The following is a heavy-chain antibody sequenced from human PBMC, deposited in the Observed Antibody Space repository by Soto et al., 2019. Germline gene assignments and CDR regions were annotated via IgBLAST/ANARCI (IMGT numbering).Heavy chain of an antibody. Sequence: EVQLLESGGGLVQPGGSLRLSCAASGFTFSSYAMSWVRQAPGKGLEWVSAISGSGGSTYYADSVKGRFTISRDNSKNTLYLQMNSLRAEDTAVYYCAKDPNLWFGEFKLNWFDPWGQGTLVTVSS. V-gene: IGHV3-23*01. J-gene: IGHJ5*02. CDR2: ISGSGGST. D-gene: IGHD3-10*01. CDR3: AKDPNLWFGEFKLNWFDP. CDR1: GFTFSSYA.